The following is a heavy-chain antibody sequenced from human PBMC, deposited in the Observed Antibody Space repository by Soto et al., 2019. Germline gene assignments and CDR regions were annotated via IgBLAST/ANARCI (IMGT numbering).Heavy chain of an antibody. V-gene: IGHV1-18*01. CDR2: ISAYNGNT. CDR3: ARAYYGSGSYYNLNWFDP. Sequence: QVQLVQSGAEVKKPGASVKVSCKASGYTFTSYGISWVRQAPGHGLEWMGWISAYNGNTNYAQKLQGRVTMTTDTSTSTAYMELRSLRSDDTAVYYCARAYYGSGSYYNLNWFDPWGQGTLVTVSS. J-gene: IGHJ5*02. CDR1: GYTFTSYG. D-gene: IGHD3-10*01.